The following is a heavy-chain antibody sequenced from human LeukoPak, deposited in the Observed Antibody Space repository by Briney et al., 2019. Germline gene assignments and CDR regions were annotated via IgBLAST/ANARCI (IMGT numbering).Heavy chain of an antibody. J-gene: IGHJ6*02. V-gene: IGHV3-11*01. Sequence: GGSLRLSCAASGFTFSDYYMSWIRQAPGKGLEWVSYISSSGSTIYYADSVKGRFTISRDNAKNSLYLQMNSLRAEDTAVYYCASTPWGYYYYGMDVWGQGTTVTVSS. CDR3: ASTPWGYYYYGMDV. D-gene: IGHD7-27*01. CDR1: GFTFSDYY. CDR2: ISSSGSTI.